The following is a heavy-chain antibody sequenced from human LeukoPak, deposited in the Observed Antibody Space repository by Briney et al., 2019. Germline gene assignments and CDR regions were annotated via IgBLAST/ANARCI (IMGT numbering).Heavy chain of an antibody. CDR1: RGSITTYY. J-gene: IGHJ5*02. CDR2: VYHSGST. D-gene: IGHD3-10*01. V-gene: IGHV4-59*01. Sequence: SETLSLTCTVSRGSITTYYWSWIRQPAGKGLEGIGNVYHSGSTTYNHSLKSRVSMSVHMSKNQFSLNLRSVTAADTATYYCATDRQEGGSGSYWFDPWGQGTQVTVSS. CDR3: ATDRQEGGSGSYWFDP.